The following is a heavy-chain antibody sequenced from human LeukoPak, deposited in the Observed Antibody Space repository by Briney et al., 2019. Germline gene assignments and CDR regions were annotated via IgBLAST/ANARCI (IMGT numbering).Heavy chain of an antibody. V-gene: IGHV4-59*01. Sequence: SETLSLTCTVSGGSISSYYWSWIRQPPGKGLEWIGYIYYSGSTNYNPSLKSRVTISVDTSKNQSSLKLSSVTAADTAVYYCARGAPVGSSWYSEPYYFDYWGQGTLVTVSS. CDR1: GGSISSYY. D-gene: IGHD6-13*01. CDR3: ARGAPVGSSWYSEPYYFDY. CDR2: IYYSGST. J-gene: IGHJ4*02.